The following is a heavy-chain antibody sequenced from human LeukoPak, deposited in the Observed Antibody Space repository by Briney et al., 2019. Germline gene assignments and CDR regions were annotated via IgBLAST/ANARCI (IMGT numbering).Heavy chain of an antibody. J-gene: IGHJ4*02. V-gene: IGHV3-73*01. Sequence: GGSLRLSCAASGFTFSGSAMHWVRQASGKGLEWVGRIRSKANSYATAYAASVKGRFTISRDDSKNTAYLQMNSLKTEDTAVYYCTRRTRGYSYGPPYLDYWGQGTLVTVSS. CDR3: TRRTRGYSYGPPYLDY. D-gene: IGHD5-18*01. CDR1: GFTFSGSA. CDR2: IRSKANSYAT.